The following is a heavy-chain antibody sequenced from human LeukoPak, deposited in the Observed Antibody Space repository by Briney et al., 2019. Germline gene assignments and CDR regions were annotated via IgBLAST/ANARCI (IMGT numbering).Heavy chain of an antibody. CDR1: GYTFTSNY. CDR3: ARSLWGVGWGNYYYYYMDV. Sequence: ASVKVSCKAFGYTFTSNYMHWVRQAPGQGPEWMGVISPSGGSTTYAQKFQGRVTLTRDMSTSTDYLELSRLRYEDKGVYYCARSLWGVGWGNYYYYYMDVWGKGTTVTVSS. V-gene: IGHV1-46*01. CDR2: ISPSGGST. J-gene: IGHJ6*03. D-gene: IGHD2-8*02.